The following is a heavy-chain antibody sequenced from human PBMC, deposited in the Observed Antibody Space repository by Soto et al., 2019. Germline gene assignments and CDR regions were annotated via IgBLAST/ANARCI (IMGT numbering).Heavy chain of an antibody. V-gene: IGHV3-74*03. Sequence: GSLRLSCAASGLTFRSYWMHWVRQAPGKGLVWVSRINTDGSVAMYVDSVKGRFTISRGNSKNTLYLQMNSLRAEDTAVYYCARDRLEQQLVNNWFDPWGQGTLVTVSS. J-gene: IGHJ5*02. CDR1: GLTFRSYW. CDR2: INTDGSVA. D-gene: IGHD6-13*01. CDR3: ARDRLEQQLVNNWFDP.